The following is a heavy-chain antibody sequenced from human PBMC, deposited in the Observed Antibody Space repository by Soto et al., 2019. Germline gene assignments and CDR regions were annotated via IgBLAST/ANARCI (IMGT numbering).Heavy chain of an antibody. CDR1: GGSISSSNW. CDR2: IYHSGST. D-gene: IGHD2-21*01. Sequence: QVQLQESGPGLVKPSGTLSLTCAVSGGSISSSNWWSWVRQPPGKGLEWIGEIYHSGSTNYNPSLKSRVTISVDKFKTQVSLTLSSVTAADTAVYYCARGSLANHDWFDPWGQGTRVTVSS. J-gene: IGHJ5*02. CDR3: ARGSLANHDWFDP. V-gene: IGHV4-4*02.